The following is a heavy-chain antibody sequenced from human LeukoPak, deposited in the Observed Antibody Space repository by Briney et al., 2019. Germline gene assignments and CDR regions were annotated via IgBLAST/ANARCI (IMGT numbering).Heavy chain of an antibody. CDR3: ARGRSVVPAAIFRGSWFDP. CDR2: INHSGST. CDR1: GGSFSGYY. J-gene: IGHJ5*02. Sequence: PSETLSLTCAVYGGSFSGYYWSWIRQPPGKGLEWIGEINHSGSTNYNPSLKGRVTISVDTSKNQFSLKLSSVTAADTAVYYCARGRSVVPAAIFRGSWFDPWGQGTLVTVSS. D-gene: IGHD2-2*02. V-gene: IGHV4-34*01.